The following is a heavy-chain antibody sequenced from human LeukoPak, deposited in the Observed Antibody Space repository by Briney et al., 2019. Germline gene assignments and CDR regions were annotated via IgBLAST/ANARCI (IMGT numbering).Heavy chain of an antibody. Sequence: PSETLSLTCTVSGGSIISYYWSWIRQPPGKGLEWIGYIYYSGSTNYNPSLKSRVTISVDTSKNQFSLKLSSVTAADTAVYYCAREGPGGYFDYWGQGTLVTVSS. J-gene: IGHJ4*02. CDR2: IYYSGST. D-gene: IGHD1-14*01. V-gene: IGHV4-59*01. CDR3: AREGPGGYFDY. CDR1: GGSIISYY.